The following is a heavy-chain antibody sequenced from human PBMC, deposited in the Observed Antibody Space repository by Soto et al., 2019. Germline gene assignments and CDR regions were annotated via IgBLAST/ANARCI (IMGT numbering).Heavy chain of an antibody. Sequence: QVQLQESGPGLVKPSQTLSLTCTVSGGSISSGDYYWSWIRQPPGKGLEWIEYIYYSGSTYYNPSLKSRVTMSVDTSKNQSSLKLSSVTAVDTAVYYCARGGCSGGSCYSVDWFDPWGQGTLVTVSS. CDR3: ARGGCSGGSCYSVDWFDP. J-gene: IGHJ5*02. V-gene: IGHV4-30-4*01. D-gene: IGHD2-15*01. CDR1: GGSISSGDYY. CDR2: IYYSGST.